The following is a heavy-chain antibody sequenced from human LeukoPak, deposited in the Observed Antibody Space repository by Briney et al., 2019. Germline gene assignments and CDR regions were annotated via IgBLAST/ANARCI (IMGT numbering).Heavy chain of an antibody. CDR1: GGSFSGYY. V-gene: IGHV4-34*01. CDR3: ARVSIAAAGTAYYYYGMDV. J-gene: IGHJ6*02. D-gene: IGHD6-13*01. Sequence: SETLSLTCAVYGGSFSGYYWSWIRQPPGKGLEWIGEINHSGSTNYNPSLKSRVIISVDTSKNQFSLKLSSVTAADTAVYYCARVSIAAAGTAYYYYGMDVWGQGTTVTVSS. CDR2: INHSGST.